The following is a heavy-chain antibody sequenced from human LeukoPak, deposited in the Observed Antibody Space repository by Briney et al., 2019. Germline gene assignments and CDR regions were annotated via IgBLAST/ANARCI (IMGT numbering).Heavy chain of an antibody. Sequence: GGSLRLSCVASGFTFSDYYMSWIRQAPGKGLEWVSYISSSGSTIYYADSVKGRFTISRDNAKNSLYLQMNSLRAEDTAVYYCAKASARIAVAERLDYWGQGTLVTVSS. D-gene: IGHD6-19*01. CDR2: ISSSGSTI. V-gene: IGHV3-11*04. CDR3: AKASARIAVAERLDY. J-gene: IGHJ4*02. CDR1: GFTFSDYY.